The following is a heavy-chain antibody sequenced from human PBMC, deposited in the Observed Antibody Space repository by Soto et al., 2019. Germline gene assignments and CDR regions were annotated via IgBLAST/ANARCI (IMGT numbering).Heavy chain of an antibody. J-gene: IGHJ4*02. D-gene: IGHD3-22*01. CDR1: GFTFNIYA. CDR2: ISSGGDTT. V-gene: IGHV3-23*01. Sequence: GGSLRLSCAASGFTFNIYAMTWVRQAPGKGLEWVSAISSGGDTTYYADSVKGRFTISRDNTKNTLYLLMNSLTDADTAIYYCAKDLDSSRYNVADWGQGTLVTVSS. CDR3: AKDLDSSRYNVAD.